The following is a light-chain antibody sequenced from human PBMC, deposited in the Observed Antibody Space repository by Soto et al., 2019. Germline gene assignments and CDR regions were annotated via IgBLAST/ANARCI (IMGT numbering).Light chain of an antibody. Sequence: EIVCTQSPATLSLSPGESATLPRRATRSVSSYLAWYQKKTGQAPRLLIYDASSRATGIPDRFSGGGSGTDFNLTISRLETEDFAVYECQQLSSYTLTFGGGTKVDIK. J-gene: IGKJ4*01. CDR1: RSVSSY. V-gene: IGKV3-11*01. CDR2: DAS. CDR3: QQLSSYTLT.